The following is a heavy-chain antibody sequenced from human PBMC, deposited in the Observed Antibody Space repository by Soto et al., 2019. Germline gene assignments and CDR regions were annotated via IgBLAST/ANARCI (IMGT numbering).Heavy chain of an antibody. CDR1: GYTFISYG. V-gene: IGHV1-18*01. J-gene: IGHJ4*02. CDR2: TSAYNGNR. Sequence: ELVQSGAEVKKPGASVKVSCKTSGYTFISYGISWVRQAPGQGLAGMGWTSAYNGNRNYAQKFQGRITMTTDRSTSTASMELRILRYDDTAVYYCASGIEENILTGYYTGGGAYWGQGTLVTVSS. D-gene: IGHD3-9*01. CDR3: ASGIEENILTGYYTGGGAY.